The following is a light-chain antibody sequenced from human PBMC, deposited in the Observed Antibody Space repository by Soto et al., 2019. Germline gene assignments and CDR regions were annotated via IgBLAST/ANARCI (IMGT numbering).Light chain of an antibody. CDR1: QGISSY. J-gene: IGKJ2*01. CDR2: AAS. V-gene: IGKV1-9*01. Sequence: DIQLTQSPSFLSASVGDRVTITCRASQGISSYLAWYQQKPGKDPKLLMYAASSLQSGVPSRFSGSGFGTEFTLTISSLQPEDFATYYCQQVNSYPYTFGQGTKVEIK. CDR3: QQVNSYPYT.